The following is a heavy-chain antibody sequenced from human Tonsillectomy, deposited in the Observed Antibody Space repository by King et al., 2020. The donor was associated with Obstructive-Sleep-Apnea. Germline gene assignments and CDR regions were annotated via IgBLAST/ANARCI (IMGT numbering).Heavy chain of an antibody. CDR2: IYYSGST. Sequence: QLQESGPGLVKPSETLSFTCNVSGGSISSSNCFWGWIRQPPGKGLEWIGSIYYSGSTYYNLSLKSRVTISVDTSKNQFSLKLSSVTAADTAMFYCARHARGLDAFDIWGQGTMVTISS. CDR3: ARHARGLDAFDI. D-gene: IGHD3-22*01. CDR1: GGSISSSNCF. V-gene: IGHV4-39*01. J-gene: IGHJ3*02.